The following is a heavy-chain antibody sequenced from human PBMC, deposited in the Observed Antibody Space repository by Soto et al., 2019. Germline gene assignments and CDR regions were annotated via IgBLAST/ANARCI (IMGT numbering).Heavy chain of an antibody. Sequence: PSETLSLTCAVYGGSFSGYYWSWIRQPPGKGLEWIGEINHSGSTNYNPSLKSRVTISVDTSKNQFSLKLSSVTAADTAVYYCARAGYCSSTSCNLPRYYYYYYMDDWGKGTTVT. CDR3: ARAGYCSSTSCNLPRYYYYYYMDD. CDR1: GGSFSGYY. CDR2: INHSGST. V-gene: IGHV4-34*01. J-gene: IGHJ6*03. D-gene: IGHD2-2*01.